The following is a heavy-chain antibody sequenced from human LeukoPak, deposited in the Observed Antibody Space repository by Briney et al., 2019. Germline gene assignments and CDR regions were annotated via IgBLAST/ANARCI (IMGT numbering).Heavy chain of an antibody. V-gene: IGHV1-46*01. CDR1: GYTLTSYY. CDR3: ARVLGAYSDYEGLKY. J-gene: IGHJ4*02. CDR2: MNPSGGST. D-gene: IGHD5-12*01. Sequence: PAASVKVSCKASGYTLTSYYLHWVRQAPGQGLEWMGIMNPSGGSTSYAQKFHGRVTMTRDTSTSTVYVELSSLRSEDTAVYYCARVLGAYSDYEGLKYWGQGTLVTVSS.